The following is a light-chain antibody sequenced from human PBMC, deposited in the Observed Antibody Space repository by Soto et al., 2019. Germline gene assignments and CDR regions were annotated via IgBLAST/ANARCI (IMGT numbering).Light chain of an antibody. J-gene: IGKJ4*01. V-gene: IGKV3-15*01. CDR2: RAS. CDR3: QQYQNLPPLI. CDR1: QTVSSH. Sequence: EVVVTQSPATLSVSPGDTATLSCRASQTVSSHLAWYQQKPGQAPRLLIYRASTRATGVPARFSGSGSGTEFTLTITSLQSEDFAVYYCQQYQNLPPLILGGGTKVEIK.